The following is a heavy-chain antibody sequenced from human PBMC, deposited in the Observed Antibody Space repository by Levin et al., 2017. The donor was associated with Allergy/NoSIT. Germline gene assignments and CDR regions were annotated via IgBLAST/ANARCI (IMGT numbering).Heavy chain of an antibody. V-gene: IGHV3-74*01. CDR2: IKNDGTTT. Sequence: GGSLRLSCAGSGFTFSSPWMNWVRQAPGKGLVWVSRIKNDGTTTYYADSVKGRFTISRDNAKNMLYLQMNSLRVEDTAVYYCTRSDWFDPWGQGTLVIVSS. J-gene: IGHJ5*02. CDR3: TRSDWFDP. CDR1: GFTFSSPW.